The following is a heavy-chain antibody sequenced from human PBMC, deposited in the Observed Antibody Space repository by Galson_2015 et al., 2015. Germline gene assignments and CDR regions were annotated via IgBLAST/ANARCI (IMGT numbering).Heavy chain of an antibody. J-gene: IGHJ6*02. V-gene: IGHV3-15*01. CDR2: IKSKTDGGTT. CDR1: GFTFSNAW. CDR3: PTDGGVLLWFGEWGGDYYYGMDV. D-gene: IGHD3-10*01. Sequence: SLRLSCAASGFTFSNAWMSWVRQASGKGLEWVGRIKSKTDGGTTDYAAPVKGRFTISRDDSKNTLYLQMNSLKTEDTAVYYCPTDGGVLLWFGEWGGDYYYGMDVWGQGTTVTVSS.